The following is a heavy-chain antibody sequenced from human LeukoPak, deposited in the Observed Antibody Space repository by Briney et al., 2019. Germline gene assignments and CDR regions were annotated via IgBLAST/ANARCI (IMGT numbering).Heavy chain of an antibody. CDR1: GGSFGGYY. D-gene: IGHD3-10*01. CDR2: INHSGST. Sequence: SETLSLTCVVYGGSFGGYYWSWIRQPPGKGLEWIGEINHSGSTNYNPSLKSRVTISVDTSKNQFSLKLSSVTAADTAVYYCARSPKLLWFGEFPDYWGQGTLVTVSS. J-gene: IGHJ4*02. CDR3: ARSPKLLWFGEFPDY. V-gene: IGHV4-34*01.